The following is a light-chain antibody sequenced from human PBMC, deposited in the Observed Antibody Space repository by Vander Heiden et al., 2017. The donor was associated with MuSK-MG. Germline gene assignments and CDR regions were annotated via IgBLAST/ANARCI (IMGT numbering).Light chain of an antibody. CDR3: QQYGSSRPFT. CDR1: QSVAGSS. CDR2: DAS. Sequence: PGERANLSCRATQSVAGSSLAWYQQKPGQAPRLVIYDASTRATGIPDRFSGKGSGTDFTLTISRLEPEDFAVYYCQQYGSSRPFTFGQGTRLDIK. J-gene: IGKJ5*01. V-gene: IGKV3-20*01.